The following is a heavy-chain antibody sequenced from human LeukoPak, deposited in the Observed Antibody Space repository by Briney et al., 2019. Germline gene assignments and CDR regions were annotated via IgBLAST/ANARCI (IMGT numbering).Heavy chain of an antibody. CDR3: ARGPRDFWSGYYNYYYYMDV. CDR1: GGSFSGYY. CDR2: INHSGST. D-gene: IGHD3-3*01. J-gene: IGHJ6*03. V-gene: IGHV4-34*01. Sequence: SSETLSLTCAVYGGSFSGYYWSWIRQPPGKGLEWIGEINHSGSTSYNPSLKSRVTISVDTSKNQFSLKLSSVTAADTAVYYCARGPRDFWSGYYNYYYYMDVWGKGTTVTVSS.